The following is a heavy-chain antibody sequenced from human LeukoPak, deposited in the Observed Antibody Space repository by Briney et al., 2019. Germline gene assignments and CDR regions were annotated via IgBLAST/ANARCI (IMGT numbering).Heavy chain of an antibody. Sequence: GGSLRLSCAASGFTFSSYGMHWVRQAPGKGLEWVSYISSSGSTIYYADSVKGRFTISRDNAKNSLYLQMNSLRAEDTAVYYCARGQGTAMVGYWGQGTLVTVSS. J-gene: IGHJ4*02. D-gene: IGHD5-18*01. V-gene: IGHV3-48*04. CDR1: GFTFSSYG. CDR2: ISSSGSTI. CDR3: ARGQGTAMVGY.